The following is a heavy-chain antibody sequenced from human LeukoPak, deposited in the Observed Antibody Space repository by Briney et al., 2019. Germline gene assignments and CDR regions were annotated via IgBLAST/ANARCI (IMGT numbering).Heavy chain of an antibody. CDR1: GFTFNRNA. Sequence: GGSLRLSCAASGFTFNRNAISWVRQPPGKGLEWVSTIGGSGNKTFYAASVKGRFTISRDNSKNMLHLQMSSATSEDTALYYCVRRGDASSGWGDHDYWGQGALVTVSS. CDR3: VRRGDASSGWGDHDY. V-gene: IGHV3-23*01. CDR2: IGGSGNKT. D-gene: IGHD6-19*01. J-gene: IGHJ4*02.